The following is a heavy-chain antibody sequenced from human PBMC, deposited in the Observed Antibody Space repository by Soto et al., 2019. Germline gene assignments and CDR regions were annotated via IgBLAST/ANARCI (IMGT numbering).Heavy chain of an antibody. Sequence: LSLTCAVYGGSFSGYYWSWIRQPPGKGLEWIGEINHSGSTNYNPSLKSRVTISVDTSKNQFSLKLSSVTAADTAVYYCARGGHDYGDYNFDYWGQGTLVTVSS. CDR1: GGSFSGYY. V-gene: IGHV4-34*01. CDR2: INHSGST. J-gene: IGHJ4*02. CDR3: ARGGHDYGDYNFDY. D-gene: IGHD4-17*01.